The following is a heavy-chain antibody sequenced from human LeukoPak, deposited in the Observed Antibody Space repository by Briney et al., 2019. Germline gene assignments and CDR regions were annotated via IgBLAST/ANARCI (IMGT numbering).Heavy chain of an antibody. V-gene: IGHV3-53*01. D-gene: IGHD3-22*01. Sequence: GGSLRLSCAASGFIVSDNDMSWVRQAPGKGLEWVSLIYSGGRTYYADSVKGRFTISRDNSKNTLYLQMNSLRGEDTAVYYCARGCFYDRSPYCPFDYWGQGTLVTVSS. CDR3: ARGCFYDRSPYCPFDY. CDR2: IYSGGRT. J-gene: IGHJ4*02. CDR1: GFIVSDND.